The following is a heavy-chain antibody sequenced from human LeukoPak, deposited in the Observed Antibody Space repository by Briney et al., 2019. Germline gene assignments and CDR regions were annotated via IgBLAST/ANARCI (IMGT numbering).Heavy chain of an antibody. CDR1: GGSISSTSYY. J-gene: IGHJ3*01. V-gene: IGHV4-39*02. CDR3: ARAGVRYFDSSGLYAFDF. D-gene: IGHD3-22*01. Sequence: PSETLSLTCAVSGGSISSTSYYWAWIRQPPGKGLVWTGTIDGSGSTYHTPTLKCRVSRPVPTSRYHFTFNLSPVDAADTAVYYCARAGVRYFDSSGLYAFDFWGQGTTVNVSP. CDR2: IDGSGST.